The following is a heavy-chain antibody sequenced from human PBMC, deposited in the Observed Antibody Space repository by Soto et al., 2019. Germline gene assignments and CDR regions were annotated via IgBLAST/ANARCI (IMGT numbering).Heavy chain of an antibody. CDR1: GGSISSGDYY. CDR2: IYYSGST. Sequence: SETLSLTCTVSGGSISSGDYYWSWIRQTPGKGLEWIGYIYYSGSTYYNPSLKSRVTISVDTSKNQFSLKLSAVTAADTAVYYCARETWFGETKYYYGMDVWGQGTTVT. CDR3: ARETWFGETKYYYGMDV. D-gene: IGHD3-10*01. J-gene: IGHJ6*02. V-gene: IGHV4-30-4*01.